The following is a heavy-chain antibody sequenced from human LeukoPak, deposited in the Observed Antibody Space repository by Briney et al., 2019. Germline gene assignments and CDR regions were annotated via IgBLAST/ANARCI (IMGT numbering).Heavy chain of an antibody. Sequence: GGSLRLSCAASGFTFSNYGMHWVRQAPGKGLEWVGFIRYDGSDKYYADFVKGRFTISRDNSKNTLYLQMNSLRAEDTAVYYCAKDFGARVGATFDYWGQGTLVTVSS. CDR3: AKDFGARVGATFDY. J-gene: IGHJ4*02. CDR2: IRYDGSDK. D-gene: IGHD1-26*01. V-gene: IGHV3-30*02. CDR1: GFTFSNYG.